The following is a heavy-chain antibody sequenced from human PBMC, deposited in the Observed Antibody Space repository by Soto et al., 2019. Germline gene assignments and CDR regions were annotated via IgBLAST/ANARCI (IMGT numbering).Heavy chain of an antibody. CDR2: INPSGGST. J-gene: IGHJ4*02. Sequence: ASVKVACKASGYTFTSYYMHWVRQAPGQGLEWMGIINPSGGSTSYAQKFQGRVTMTRDTSTSTVYMELSSLRSEHTAVYYCARENSSSWYELWRWGQGTLVTVSS. CDR3: ARENSSSWYELWR. V-gene: IGHV1-46*03. CDR1: GYTFTSYY. D-gene: IGHD6-13*01.